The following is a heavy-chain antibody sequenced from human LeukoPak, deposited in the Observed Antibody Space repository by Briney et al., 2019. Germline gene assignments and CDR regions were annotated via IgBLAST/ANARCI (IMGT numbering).Heavy chain of an antibody. J-gene: IGHJ2*01. CDR2: INSDGSST. V-gene: IGHV3-74*01. D-gene: IGHD6-13*01. Sequence: GGSLRLSCAASGFTFSSYWMHWVRQAPGKGLVWVSRINSDGSSTSYADSVKGRFTISRDNAKNTLYLQMNSLRAEDTAVYYCARNSYSSSWYLKYYWYFDLWGRGTLVTVSS. CDR3: ARNSYSSSWYLKYYWYFDL. CDR1: GFTFSSYW.